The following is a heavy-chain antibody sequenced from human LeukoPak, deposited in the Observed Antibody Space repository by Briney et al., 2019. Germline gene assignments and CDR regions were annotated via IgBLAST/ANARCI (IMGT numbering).Heavy chain of an antibody. D-gene: IGHD3-22*01. Sequence: GGSLRLSCAASGFTLTNYAMTWVRQAPGKGLEWASGISASGSSTDYADSAKGRFTISRDNSKNTLYLQINSLRAEDTAVYYCAKGRDYYYDTSGSPDYWGQGTLVTVSS. V-gene: IGHV3-23*01. CDR1: GFTLTNYA. CDR2: ISASGSST. CDR3: AKGRDYYYDTSGSPDY. J-gene: IGHJ4*02.